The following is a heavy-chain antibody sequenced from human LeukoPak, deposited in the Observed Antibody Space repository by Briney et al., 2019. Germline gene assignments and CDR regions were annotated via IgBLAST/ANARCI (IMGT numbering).Heavy chain of an antibody. D-gene: IGHD3-10*01. V-gene: IGHV4-4*07. CDR2: FYTSGST. CDR1: GVSISSYY. J-gene: IGHJ4*02. Sequence: NPSETLSLTCTVSGVSISSYYWSWIRQPAGKGLELIGRFYTSGSTNYNPSLESRVTMSVDTPKNQFSLKLSSVTAADTAVYYCVRERSGSGSYYSPFDYWGQGTLVTVSS. CDR3: VRERSGSGSYYSPFDY.